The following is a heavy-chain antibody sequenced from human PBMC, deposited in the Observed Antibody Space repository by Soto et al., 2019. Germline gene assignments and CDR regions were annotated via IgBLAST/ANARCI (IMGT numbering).Heavy chain of an antibody. D-gene: IGHD3-3*01. J-gene: IGHJ4*02. V-gene: IGHV1-69*06. Sequence: GASVKVSCKASGGTFSSYAISWVRQAPGQGLEWMGGIIPIFGTANYAQKFQGRVTITADKSTSTAYMELSSLRSEDTAVYYCARGAPIILDWLSWGQGTLVTVSS. CDR1: GGTFSSYA. CDR3: ARGAPIILDWLS. CDR2: IIPIFGTA.